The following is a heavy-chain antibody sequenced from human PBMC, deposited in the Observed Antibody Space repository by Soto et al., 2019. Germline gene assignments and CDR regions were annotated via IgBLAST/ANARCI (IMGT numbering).Heavy chain of an antibody. V-gene: IGHV3-21*01. Sequence: PGAALRLSCTASGFTFSSYTMNWVRQAPGKGLEWVSSISSSGDYTYYADSMKGRVTISRDNAKNSLYLRVTSLRAEDTAFYYCARETGYTTTWTNWFDPWGQGTLVTVSS. D-gene: IGHD6-13*01. CDR2: ISSSGDYT. CDR3: ARETGYTTTWTNWFDP. J-gene: IGHJ5*02. CDR1: GFTFSSYT.